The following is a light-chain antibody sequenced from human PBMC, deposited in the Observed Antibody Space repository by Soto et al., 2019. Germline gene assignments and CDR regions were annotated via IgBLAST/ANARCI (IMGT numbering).Light chain of an antibody. CDR1: SSDVGAYNF. V-gene: IGLV2-14*03. CDR2: DVS. Sequence: QSALTQPASVSGSPGQSVTISCTGTSSDVGAYNFVSWYQQHPGKVPKLMIFDVSSRPSGVSDRFSGSKSGNTASLTISGLQAEDEGYYYCSSYTRSSTHVFGSGTKLTVL. J-gene: IGLJ1*01. CDR3: SSYTRSSTHV.